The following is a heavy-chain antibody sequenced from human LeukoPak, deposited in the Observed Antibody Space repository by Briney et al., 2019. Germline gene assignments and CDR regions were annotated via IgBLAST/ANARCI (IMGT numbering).Heavy chain of an antibody. CDR3: VYNWFDP. J-gene: IGHJ5*02. CDR2: TYYRSKWYY. V-gene: IGHV6-1*01. CDR1: GDSVSSNSAA. Sequence: SQTLSLTCAISGDSVSSNSAAWNWIRQSPSRGLEWLGRTYYRSKWYYDYAVAVKSRISINPDTSKNQFSLQLSSVTPEDTAVYYCVYNWFDPWGQGTLVAVSS.